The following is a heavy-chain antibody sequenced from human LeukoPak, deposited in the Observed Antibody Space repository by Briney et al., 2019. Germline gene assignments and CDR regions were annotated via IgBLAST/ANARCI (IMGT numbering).Heavy chain of an antibody. CDR3: TRGLGYGTIDAFDI. CDR2: IRSKAYGGTT. J-gene: IGHJ3*02. Sequence: GGSLRLSCAASGFTFSNYAMSWVRQAPGKGLEWVGFIRSKAYGGTTEYAASVKGRLTISRDDSKSIAYLQMNSLKTEDTAVYYCTRGLGYGTIDAFDIWGQGTMVTVSS. D-gene: IGHD1-1*01. V-gene: IGHV3-49*04. CDR1: GFTFSNYA.